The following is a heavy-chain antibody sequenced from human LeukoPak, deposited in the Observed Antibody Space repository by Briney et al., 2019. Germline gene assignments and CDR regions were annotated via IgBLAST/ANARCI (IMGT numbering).Heavy chain of an antibody. CDR2: ISSSGSTI. CDR1: GFTFSDYY. CDR3: AKTDANYYDSSDKGLFDY. Sequence: GGSLRLSCAASGFTFSDYYMSWIRQAPGKGLEWVSYISSSGSTIYYADSVKGRFTISRDNAKNSLYLQMNSLRAEDTAVYYCAKTDANYYDSSDKGLFDYWGQGTLVTVSS. D-gene: IGHD3-22*01. J-gene: IGHJ4*02. V-gene: IGHV3-11*01.